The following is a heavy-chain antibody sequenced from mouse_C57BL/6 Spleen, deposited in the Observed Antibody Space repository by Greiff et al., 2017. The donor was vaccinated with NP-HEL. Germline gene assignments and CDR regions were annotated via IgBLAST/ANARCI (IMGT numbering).Heavy chain of an antibody. CDR1: GYTFTSYW. CDR2: IDPSDSYT. V-gene: IGHV1-69*01. Sequence: VKLQQPGAELVMPGASVKLSCKASGYTFTSYWMHWVKQRPGQGLEWIGEIDPSDSYTNYNQKFKGKSTLTVDKSSSTASMQLSSLTSEDSAVYYCAITTVVESHWYFDVWGTGTTVTVSS. CDR3: AITTVVESHWYFDV. D-gene: IGHD1-1*01. J-gene: IGHJ1*03.